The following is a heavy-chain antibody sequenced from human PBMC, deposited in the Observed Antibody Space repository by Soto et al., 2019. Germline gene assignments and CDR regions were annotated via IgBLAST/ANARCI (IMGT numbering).Heavy chain of an antibody. J-gene: IGHJ1*01. D-gene: IGHD3-10*01. Sequence: ASVKVSCKASGYTFTSYAMHWVRQAPGQRLEWMGWINAGNGNTKYSQEFQGRVTITRDTSASTAYMELSSLRSEDTAVYYCARDGNYYGSGSPTHWGQRTLVTVSS. CDR2: INAGNGNT. CDR1: GYTFTSYA. CDR3: ARDGNYYGSGSPTH. V-gene: IGHV1-3*01.